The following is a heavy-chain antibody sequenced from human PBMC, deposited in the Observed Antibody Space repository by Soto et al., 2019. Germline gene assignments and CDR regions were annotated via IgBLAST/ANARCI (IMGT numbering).Heavy chain of an antibody. CDR1: GFSLSTSGMC. D-gene: IGHD3-22*01. J-gene: IGHJ6*02. CDR3: ARDSSGYHYYYGMDV. V-gene: IGHV2-70*01. CDR2: IDWDDDK. Sequence: GSGPTLVNPTQTLTLTCTFSGFSLSTSGMCVSWIRQPPGKALEWLALIDWDDDKYYSTSLKTRLTISKDTSKNQVVLTMTNMDPVDTATYYCARDSSGYHYYYGMDVWGQGTTVTVSS.